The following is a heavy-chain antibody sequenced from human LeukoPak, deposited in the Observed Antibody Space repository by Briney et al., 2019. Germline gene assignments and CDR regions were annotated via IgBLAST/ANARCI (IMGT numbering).Heavy chain of an antibody. CDR3: AKDFVYYFDY. Sequence: GGSLRLSCAASGFTFSDYNMRWIRQAPGKGLEWVSSISRSGSTKYYADSVKGRFTISRDNSKNTLYLQMNSLRAEDTAVYYCAKDFVYYFDYWGQGTLVTVSS. J-gene: IGHJ4*02. V-gene: IGHV3-11*04. CDR2: ISRSGSTK. CDR1: GFTFSDYN. D-gene: IGHD2-21*01.